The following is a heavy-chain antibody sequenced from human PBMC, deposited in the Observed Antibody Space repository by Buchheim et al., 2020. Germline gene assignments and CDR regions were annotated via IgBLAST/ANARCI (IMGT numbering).Heavy chain of an antibody. D-gene: IGHD2-2*01. CDR3: ARAGGYCSSTSCYPYYYYGMDV. J-gene: IGHJ6*02. V-gene: IGHV3-30-3*01. Sequence: QVQLVESGGGLVKPGGSLRLSCAASGFTFSSYAMHWVRQAPGKGLEWVAVISYDGSNKYYADSVKGRFTISRDNSKNTLYLQMNSLRAEDTAVYYCARAGGYCSSTSCYPYYYYGMDVWGQGTT. CDR1: GFTFSSYA. CDR2: ISYDGSNK.